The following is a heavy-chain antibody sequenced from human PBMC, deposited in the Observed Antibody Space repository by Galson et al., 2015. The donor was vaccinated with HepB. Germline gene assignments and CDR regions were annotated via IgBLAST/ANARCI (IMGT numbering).Heavy chain of an antibody. CDR1: GYTFTSNG. J-gene: IGHJ4*02. CDR3: ARDRDYRLDY. V-gene: IGHV1-18*04. D-gene: IGHD4/OR15-4a*01. CDR2: ISANSGNT. Sequence: SVKVSCKASGYTFTSNGISWVRRAPGQGLEWMGWISANSGNTIYAQKLQGRVTMTRDTSTGTAYVELGSLSSDDTAVYYCARDRDYRLDYWGQGTLVTVSS.